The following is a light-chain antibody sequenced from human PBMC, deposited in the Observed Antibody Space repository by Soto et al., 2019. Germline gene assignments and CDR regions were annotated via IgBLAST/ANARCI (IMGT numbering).Light chain of an antibody. CDR1: SSNIGAGYD. CDR3: QSYDSSLSVWV. V-gene: IGLV1-40*01. CDR2: GFS. Sequence: QSALTQPPSVSGAPGQRVTISCTGSSSNIGAGYDVQWYQQLPGTAPKLLIYGFSSRPSGVPDRFSGSKSGASASLAITGLQAEDEADYYCQSYDSSLSVWVFGGGTKLTVL. J-gene: IGLJ3*02.